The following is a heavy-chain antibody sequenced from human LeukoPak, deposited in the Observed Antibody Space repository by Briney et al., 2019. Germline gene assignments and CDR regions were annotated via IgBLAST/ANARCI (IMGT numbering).Heavy chain of an antibody. V-gene: IGHV3-30*18. CDR1: GFTFNTYG. CDR2: ITYAGTKK. Sequence: PGRSLRLSCAASGFTFNTYGIHWVRQTPNKGLEWVALITYAGTKKYNADSVKSRFTISRDNSKNTLYLQMDSLRAEDTAVYYCAKDRSGMGYYFDFWGQGTLVTVSS. D-gene: IGHD1-26*01. J-gene: IGHJ4*02. CDR3: AKDRSGMGYYFDF.